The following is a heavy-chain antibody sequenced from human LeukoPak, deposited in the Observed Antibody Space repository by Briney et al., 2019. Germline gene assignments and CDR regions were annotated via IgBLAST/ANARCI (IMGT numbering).Heavy chain of an antibody. D-gene: IGHD3-10*01. CDR3: ARAVGLLWFGELLNYGMDV. J-gene: IGHJ6*04. Sequence: SSETLSLTCAVSGGSISSGGYSWSWIRQPPGKGLEWIGYIYHSGSTYYNPFLKSRVTISVDRSKNQFSLKLSSVTAADTAVYYCARAVGLLWFGELLNYGMDVWGKGTTVTVSS. CDR1: GGSISSGGYS. V-gene: IGHV4-30-2*01. CDR2: IYHSGST.